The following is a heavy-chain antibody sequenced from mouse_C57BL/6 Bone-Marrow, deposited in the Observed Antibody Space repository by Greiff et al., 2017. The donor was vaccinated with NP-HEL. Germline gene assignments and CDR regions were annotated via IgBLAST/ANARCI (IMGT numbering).Heavy chain of an antibody. CDR3: AVTGVGLYAMDY. V-gene: IGHV5-4*01. D-gene: IGHD4-1*01. CDR2: ISDGGSYT. Sequence: DVQLVESGGGLVKPGGSLKLSCAASGFTFSSYAMSWVRQTPEKRLEWVATISDGGSYTYYPDNVKGRFTISRDNAKNNLYLQMSHLKSEDTAMYYCAVTGVGLYAMDYWGQGTSVTVSS. J-gene: IGHJ4*01. CDR1: GFTFSSYA.